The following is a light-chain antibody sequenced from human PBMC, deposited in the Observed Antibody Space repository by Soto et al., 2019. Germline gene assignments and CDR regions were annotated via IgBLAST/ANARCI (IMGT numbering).Light chain of an antibody. J-gene: IGKJ3*01. CDR2: AAS. CDR1: QIISSY. CDR3: QQSFSTPFT. Sequence: DIQMTQSPSSLSASVGDRVTITGRASQIISSYLNWYQQKPGKAPKLLIYAASSLHSGVPSRSSGSGSGTDFTLTIVNLQPEDFATYFCQQSFSTPFTFGPGTKVDIK. V-gene: IGKV1-39*01.